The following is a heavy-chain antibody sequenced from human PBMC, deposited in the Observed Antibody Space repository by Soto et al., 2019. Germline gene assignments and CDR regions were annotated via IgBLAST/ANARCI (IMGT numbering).Heavy chain of an antibody. J-gene: IGHJ4*02. D-gene: IGHD3-22*01. CDR1: GFTFSSYG. CDR3: AKDWYDSSGYPDY. CDR2: ISYDGSNK. Sequence: SLRLSCAASGFTFSSYGMHWVRQAPGKGLEWVAVISYDGSNKYYADSVKGRFTISRDNSKNTLYLQMNSLRAEDTAVYYCAKDWYDSSGYPDYWGQGTLVTVSS. V-gene: IGHV3-30*18.